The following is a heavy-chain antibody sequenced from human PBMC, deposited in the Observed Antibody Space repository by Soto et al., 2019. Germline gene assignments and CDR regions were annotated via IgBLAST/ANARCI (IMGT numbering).Heavy chain of an antibody. Sequence: QVHLVQSGAEVKKPGASVKVSCKGSGYAFTTYGITWVRQAPGQGLEWMGWISAHNGNTNYAQKLQGRVTVTRDTSTSTAYXELRSLRSDDTAVYYCARGRYXDYWGXGXXVTVSS. V-gene: IGHV1-18*01. D-gene: IGHD1-1*01. CDR2: ISAHNGNT. J-gene: IGHJ4*01. CDR1: GYAFTTYG. CDR3: ARGRYXDY.